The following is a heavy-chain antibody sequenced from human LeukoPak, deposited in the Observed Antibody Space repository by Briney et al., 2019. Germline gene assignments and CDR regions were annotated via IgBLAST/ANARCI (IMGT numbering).Heavy chain of an antibody. CDR1: GYTFTSYG. J-gene: IGHJ6*03. CDR3: ARVYAPYYDFWSGYYKGYYYYYMDV. D-gene: IGHD3-3*01. Sequence: ASVKVSCKASGYTFTSYGISWVRQAPGQGLEWMGWISAYNGNTNYAQKLQGRVTMTTDTSTSTAYMELRSLRSDDTAVYYCARVYAPYYDFWSGYYKGYYYYYMDVWGKGTTVTVSS. V-gene: IGHV1-18*01. CDR2: ISAYNGNT.